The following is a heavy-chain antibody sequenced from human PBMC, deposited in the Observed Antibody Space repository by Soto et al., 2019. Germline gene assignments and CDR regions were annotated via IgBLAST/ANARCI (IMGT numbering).Heavy chain of an antibody. CDR2: MNGGGGST. Sequence: EVGLLESGGGLVPPGGSLRLSCAASGFTFGSYAMSWVRQAPGKGLEWVSSMNGGGGSTYYAESVQGRFTISRDNSKNTLYLQMNSLRVEDTAVYYCAKKSEIAVPRYYFDLWGQGTLVTVSS. V-gene: IGHV3-23*01. J-gene: IGHJ4*02. CDR1: GFTFGSYA. CDR3: AKKSEIAVPRYYFDL. D-gene: IGHD2-21*01.